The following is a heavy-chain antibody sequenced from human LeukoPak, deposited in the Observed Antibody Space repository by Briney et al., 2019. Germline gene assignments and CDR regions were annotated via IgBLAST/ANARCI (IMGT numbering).Heavy chain of an antibody. CDR3: ARDLDYYGSGSSPPLCY. J-gene: IGHJ4*02. D-gene: IGHD3-10*01. CDR2: MWYDGSNK. V-gene: IGHV3-33*01. Sequence: GRSLRLSCAASGFTFSSYGMHWVRQAPGKGLEWVAVMWYDGSNKYYADSVKGRFTISRDNSKNTLYLQMNSLRAEDTAVYYCARDLDYYGSGSSPPLCYWGQGTLVTVSS. CDR1: GFTFSSYG.